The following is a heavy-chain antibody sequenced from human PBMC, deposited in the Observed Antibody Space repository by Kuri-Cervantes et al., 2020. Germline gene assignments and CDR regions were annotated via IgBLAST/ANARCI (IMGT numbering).Heavy chain of an antibody. D-gene: IGHD6-13*01. CDR2: VYYSGYT. CDR1: GGSFSGYY. V-gene: IGHV4-34*01. J-gene: IGHJ5*02. CDR3: ARSFQQQLVHDWFDP. Sequence: GSLRLSCAVYGGSFSGYYWSWIRQPPGKGLEWIGNVYYSGYTYYTPSLKSRLTISVDTSNNQFSLKLTSVTAADTAIYFCARSFQQQLVHDWFDPWGQGTLVTVSS.